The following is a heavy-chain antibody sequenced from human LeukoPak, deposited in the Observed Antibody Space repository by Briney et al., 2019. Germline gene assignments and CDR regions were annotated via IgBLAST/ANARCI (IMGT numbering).Heavy chain of an antibody. CDR2: ISWNSGSI. CDR3: AKYNWNDGSFDY. J-gene: IGHJ4*02. V-gene: IGHV3-9*01. Sequence: PGGSLRLSCAASGFTFDDYAMHWVRQAPGKGLEWVSGISWNSGSIGYADSVKGRFTISRDNAKNSLYLQMNSLRAEDTAIYYCAKYNWNDGSFDYWGQGTLVTVSS. D-gene: IGHD1-1*01. CDR1: GFTFDDYA.